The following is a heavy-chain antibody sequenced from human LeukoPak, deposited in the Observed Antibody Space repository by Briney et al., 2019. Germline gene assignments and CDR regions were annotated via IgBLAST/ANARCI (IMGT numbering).Heavy chain of an antibody. CDR2: IYHSGST. CDR3: ASSDGSGMGHARPFDI. V-gene: IGHV4-38-2*01. Sequence: SETLSLTCAVSGYSISSGYYWGWIRQPPGKGLEWIGSIYHSGSTYYNPSLKSRVTISVDTSKNQFSLKLSSVTAADTAVYYCASSDGSGMGHARPFDIWAKGQWSPSLQ. CDR1: GYSISSGYY. D-gene: IGHD3-10*01. J-gene: IGHJ3*02.